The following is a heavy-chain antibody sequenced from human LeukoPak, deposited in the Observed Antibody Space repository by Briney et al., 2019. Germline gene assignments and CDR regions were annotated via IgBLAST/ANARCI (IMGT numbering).Heavy chain of an antibody. CDR1: GYSISSGYY. Sequence: PSETLSLTCTVSGYSISSGYYWGWIRQPPGKGLEWIGSIYHSGSTYYNPSLKSRVTISVDTSKNQFSLKLSSVTAADTAVYYCATDLGATGPFDYWGQGTLVTVSS. CDR3: ATDLGATGPFDY. CDR2: IYHSGST. V-gene: IGHV4-38-2*02. J-gene: IGHJ4*02. D-gene: IGHD1-26*01.